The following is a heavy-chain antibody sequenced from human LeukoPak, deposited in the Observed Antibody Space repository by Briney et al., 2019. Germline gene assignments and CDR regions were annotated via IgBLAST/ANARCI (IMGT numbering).Heavy chain of an antibody. D-gene: IGHD1-14*01. J-gene: IGHJ3*02. V-gene: IGHV2-70*11. CDR1: GFSLSTSGMC. CDR3: ARITRTRDAFAI. CDR2: IDWDDDK. Sequence: SGPTLVNPTQTLTLTCTFSGFSLSTSGMCVSWIRQPPGKALEWLARIDWDDDKYYTTSLKTRLTISKDTSKNQVVLTMTNMDPVDTATYYCARITRTRDAFAIWGQGTMVTVSS.